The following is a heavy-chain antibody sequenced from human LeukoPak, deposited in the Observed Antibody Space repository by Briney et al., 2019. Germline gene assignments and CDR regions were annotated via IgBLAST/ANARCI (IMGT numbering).Heavy chain of an antibody. V-gene: IGHV4-59*01. CDR3: ARVYDSSGYHDAFDI. CDR2: IYYSGST. Sequence: PSETLSLTCTVSGGSISSYYWSWIRQPPGKGLEWIGYIYYSGSTNYNPSLKSRATISVDTSKNQFSLKLSSVTAADTAVYYCARVYDSSGYHDAFDIWGQGTMVTVSS. CDR1: GGSISSYY. J-gene: IGHJ3*02. D-gene: IGHD3-22*01.